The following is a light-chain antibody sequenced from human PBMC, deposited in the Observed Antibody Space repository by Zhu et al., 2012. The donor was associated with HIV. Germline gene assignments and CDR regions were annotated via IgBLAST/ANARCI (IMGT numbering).Light chain of an antibody. J-gene: IGKJ4*01. CDR2: DTS. Sequence: IVLTQSPATLSLSPGERATVSCRASGSVRSFLAWYQQKPGQAPRLLIYDTSKRATGIPARFSGSGVWDRTFTLTISSLEPEDFALYYCQQRSSWPLTFGGGTKVEIK. CDR1: GSVRSF. CDR3: QQRSSWPLT. V-gene: IGKV3-11*01.